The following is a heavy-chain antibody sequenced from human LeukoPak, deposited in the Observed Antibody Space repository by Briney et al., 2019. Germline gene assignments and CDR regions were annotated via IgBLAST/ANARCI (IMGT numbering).Heavy chain of an antibody. CDR3: ARDGQDDFWRGYHFDY. V-gene: IGHV3-7*01. D-gene: IGHD3-3*01. Sequence: GGSLRLSCAASGFTFSSYWMSWVRQAPGKGLEWVANIKQDGSEKYYVDSVKGRFTISRDNAKNSLYLQMNSLRAEDTAVYYCARDGQDDFWRGYHFDYWGQGTLVTVSS. CDR2: IKQDGSEK. CDR1: GFTFSSYW. J-gene: IGHJ4*02.